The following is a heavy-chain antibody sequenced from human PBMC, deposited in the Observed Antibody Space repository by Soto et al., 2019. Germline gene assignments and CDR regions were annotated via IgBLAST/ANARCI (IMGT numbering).Heavy chain of an antibody. CDR3: AREAV. V-gene: IGHV3-7*05. Sequence: EVQLVESGGGLVQPGGSLRLSCEASGFTFSGYWMSWVRQAPGKGLEWVANIKQDGSEQFYVDSVKCRFTISRDNAKNSLYLQMNSLRAEDTAVYYCAREAVWGQGTTVTVSS. J-gene: IGHJ6*02. CDR2: IKQDGSEQ. CDR1: GFTFSGYW.